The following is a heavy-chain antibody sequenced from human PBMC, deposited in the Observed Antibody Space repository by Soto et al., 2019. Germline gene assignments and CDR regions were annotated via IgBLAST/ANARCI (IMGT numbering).Heavy chain of an antibody. Sequence: QVQLMQSGAEGKKPGASVKVSCKAPRYIFTAYFLHWVRPAPGQGLEWMGWINPNNGATHYGLSFQGRVTMTRDTAISTAYMELSSLRSDDTAVYYCASHDPGALFDPWGQVTLVIVSS. CDR2: INPNNGAT. J-gene: IGHJ5*02. D-gene: IGHD1-1*01. V-gene: IGHV1-2*02. CDR3: ASHDPGALFDP. CDR1: RYIFTAYF.